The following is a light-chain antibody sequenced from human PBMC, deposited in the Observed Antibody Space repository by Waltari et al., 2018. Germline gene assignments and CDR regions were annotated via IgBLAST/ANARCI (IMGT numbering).Light chain of an antibody. CDR2: KVS. Sequence: DVGLTQSPLPLHVTLRQPASISCRSRQILVYSDGKTYLNWFHQRPGQSPRRLIYKVSNRDSGVPDRFSGSGSATDFTLKISRVEAEDVGVYYCMQGTHWPLTFGGGTKVEIK. J-gene: IGKJ4*01. CDR3: MQGTHWPLT. CDR1: QILVYSDGKTY. V-gene: IGKV2-30*01.